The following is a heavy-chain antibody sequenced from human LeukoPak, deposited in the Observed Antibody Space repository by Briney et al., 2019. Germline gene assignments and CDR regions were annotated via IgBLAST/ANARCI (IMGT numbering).Heavy chain of an antibody. V-gene: IGHV3-23*01. J-gene: IGHJ5*02. CDR1: GFTFSSYG. CDR2: ISGSGGTT. Sequence: GGSLRLSCAASGFTFSSYGMSWVRQTPGKGLEWVSGISGSGGTTYYADSVKGRFTISRDNSKNTLYLQRNSLRAEDTAVYYCAKDREATVTPNWFDPWGQGTLVTVSS. CDR3: AKDREATVTPNWFDP. D-gene: IGHD4-17*01.